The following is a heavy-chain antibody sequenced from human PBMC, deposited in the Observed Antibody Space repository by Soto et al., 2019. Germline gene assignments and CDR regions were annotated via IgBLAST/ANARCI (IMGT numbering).Heavy chain of an antibody. D-gene: IGHD7-27*01. V-gene: IGHV3-11*01. J-gene: IGHJ6*02. CDR1: GFTFSDYY. CDR3: ARVPDNWGFYYYGMDV. CDR2: ISSSGSTI. Sequence: QVQLVESGGGLVKPGGSLRLSCAASGFTFSDYYMSWIRQAPGKGLEWVSYISSSGSTIYYADSVKGRFTISRDNPKNSLYLQMNSLIAEDTAVYYCARVPDNWGFYYYGMDVWGQGTTVTVSS.